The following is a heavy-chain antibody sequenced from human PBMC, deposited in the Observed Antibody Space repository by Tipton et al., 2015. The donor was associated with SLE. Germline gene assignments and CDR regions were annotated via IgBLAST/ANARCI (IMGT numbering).Heavy chain of an antibody. CDR3: ARDSFYYGSGSYYSDY. CDR1: GFTFVDYG. V-gene: IGHV3-49*04. Sequence: SLRLSCTTSGFTFVDYGMSWVRQAPGKGLEWVGFIRSKTFGGTTEYAASVKGRFTISRDDSKGIAYLQLNSLKTEDTAVYRCARDSFYYGSGSYYSDYWGQGTLVPVSS. CDR2: IRSKTFGGTT. D-gene: IGHD3-10*01. J-gene: IGHJ4*02.